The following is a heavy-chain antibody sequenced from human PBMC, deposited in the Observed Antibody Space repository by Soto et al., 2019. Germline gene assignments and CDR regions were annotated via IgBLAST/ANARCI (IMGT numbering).Heavy chain of an antibody. J-gene: IGHJ6*03. D-gene: IGHD1-1*01. CDR2: INAGNGNT. V-gene: IGHV1-3*01. CDR1: GYTFTSYA. CDR3: ATLQLRHYYYYYMDV. Sequence: ASVKVSCKASGYTFTSYAMHWVRQAPGQRLEWMGWINAGNGNTKYSQKFQGRVTITRDTSASTAYMELSSLRSEDTAVYYCATLQLRHYYYYYMDVWGQGTTVTVSS.